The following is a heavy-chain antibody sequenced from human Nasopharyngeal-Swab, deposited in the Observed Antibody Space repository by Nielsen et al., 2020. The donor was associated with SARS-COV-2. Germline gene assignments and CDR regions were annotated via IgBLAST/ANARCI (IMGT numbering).Heavy chain of an antibody. D-gene: IGHD2-15*01. CDR2: TWYRSKWHY. V-gene: IGHV6-1*01. J-gene: IGHJ5*02. CDR1: GDSVSSNRAA. CDR3: ARGSQGTRWS. Sequence: SQTLSLTCVISGDSVSSNRAAWHWLRQSPSRGLEWLGRTWYRSKWHYDYAESVKSRITINPDTTKNQFYLQLNSVTPEDTAVYYCARGSQGTRWSWGQGTLVTVSS.